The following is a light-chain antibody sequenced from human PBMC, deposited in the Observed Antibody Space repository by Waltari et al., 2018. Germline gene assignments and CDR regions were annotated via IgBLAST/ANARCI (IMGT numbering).Light chain of an antibody. J-gene: IGLJ3*02. CDR1: SGHSSNV. CDR3: QTGGHGTWV. CDR2: VNSDGSH. Sequence: QLVLTQSPSASASLGASVKLTCTLSSGHSSNVIAWLQQQPEKGPRFLMKVNSDGSHRKGDGIPDRVSGSSSGAERYLSISSRQSEDEADYFCQTGGHGTWVFGGGTKLTVL. V-gene: IGLV4-69*01.